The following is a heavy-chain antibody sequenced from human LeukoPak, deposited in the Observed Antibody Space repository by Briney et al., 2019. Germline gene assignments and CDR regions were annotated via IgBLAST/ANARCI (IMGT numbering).Heavy chain of an antibody. J-gene: IGHJ3*02. V-gene: IGHV4-4*02. D-gene: IGHD2-15*01. CDR3: ARDQDAPGTFDI. CDR2: IYETGRT. Sequence: PSGTLSLTCAVSGDSISTGNWWNWVRQSPGKRLEWIGEIYETGRTNYNPSLESRVTISLDKSKNQVSLNLRFATAADTAMYFCARDQDAPGTFDIWGQGTMVTVSS. CDR1: GDSISTGNW.